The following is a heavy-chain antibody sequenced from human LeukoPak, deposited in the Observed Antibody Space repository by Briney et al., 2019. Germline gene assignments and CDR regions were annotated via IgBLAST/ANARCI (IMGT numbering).Heavy chain of an antibody. D-gene: IGHD3-10*01. J-gene: IGHJ6*03. V-gene: IGHV4-39*07. Sequence: SETLSLTCTVSGGSISSSSYYWGWIRQPPGKGLEWIGSIYYSGSTYNNPSLKSRVTISVDTSKTQFSLKLSSVTAADTAVYYCARALSPITMVRGVILADYYYYYMDVWGKGTTVTISS. CDR2: IYYSGST. CDR3: ARALSPITMVRGVILADYYYYYMDV. CDR1: GGSISSSSYY.